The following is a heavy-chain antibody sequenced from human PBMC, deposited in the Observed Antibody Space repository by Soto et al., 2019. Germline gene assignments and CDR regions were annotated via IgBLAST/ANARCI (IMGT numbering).Heavy chain of an antibody. Sequence: SETLSLTCAVSGGSLSSSSWWSWVRQPPGKTLEWLGEIFYSGSTKYNPSLNSRVTTSADQSKNDFSLRLSSVTAADTAVYYCVHHGGVPYYHDFWGQGMLVTVSS. CDR1: GGSLSSSSW. CDR3: VHHGGVPYYHDF. J-gene: IGHJ4*02. D-gene: IGHD2-8*01. V-gene: IGHV4-4*02. CDR2: IFYSGST.